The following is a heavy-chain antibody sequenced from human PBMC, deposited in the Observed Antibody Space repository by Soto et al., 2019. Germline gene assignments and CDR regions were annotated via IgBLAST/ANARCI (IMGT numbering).Heavy chain of an antibody. CDR2: IYPSDSDT. V-gene: IGHV5-51*01. CDR3: ARGGVSTRTFDY. D-gene: IGHD3-3*01. Sequence: HGESLKISCKGSGDTFTTDWIGWVRQMPGKGLELMGIIYPSDSDTRYRPSFQGQVTISADKSISSAYLQWSSLRASDTAMYYCARGGVSTRTFDYWGQGTPVTVSS. J-gene: IGHJ4*02. CDR1: GDTFTTDW.